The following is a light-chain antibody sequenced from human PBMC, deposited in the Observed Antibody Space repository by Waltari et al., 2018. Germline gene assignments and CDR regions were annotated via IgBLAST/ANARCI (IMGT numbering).Light chain of an antibody. J-gene: IGLJ2*01. Sequence: HSALTQPASVSGSPGQSITISCSGTNIDVGNNNHVSWYQQHPGRVPKLIIYEVSERPSGVSDRFSGSKSGNTASLTISGLQPDDEADYYCFSYTRSITFVFGGGTKLTVL. CDR2: EVS. CDR3: FSYTRSITFV. CDR1: NIDVGNNNH. V-gene: IGLV2-23*02.